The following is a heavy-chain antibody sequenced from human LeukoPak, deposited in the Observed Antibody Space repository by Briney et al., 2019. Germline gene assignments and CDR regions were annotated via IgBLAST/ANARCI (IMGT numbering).Heavy chain of an antibody. CDR1: GYTFTSYG. D-gene: IGHD6-13*01. CDR2: ISAYNGNT. CDR3: ARAAKGYSSSWYFDY. Sequence: ASVKVSCKASGYTFTSYGISWVRQAPGQGLEWMGWISAYNGNTNYAQQLQGRVTMTTDTSTSTAYMELRSLRSDDTAVYYCARAAKGYSSSWYFDYWGQGTLVTVSS. V-gene: IGHV1-18*01. J-gene: IGHJ4*02.